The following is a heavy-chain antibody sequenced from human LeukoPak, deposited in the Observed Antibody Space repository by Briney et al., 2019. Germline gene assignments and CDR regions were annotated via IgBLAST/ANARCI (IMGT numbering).Heavy chain of an antibody. D-gene: IGHD5-18*01. CDR2: IDPSDSYT. V-gene: IGHV5-10-1*01. CDR1: GYSFTTYW. CDR3: ARRGEAMDPFDY. Sequence: ESLKISCKGSGYSFTTYWITWVRQMPGKGLEWMGRIDPSDSYTNYSPSFQGHFTISADKSISTAYLQWSSLKASDTAIYYCARRGEAMDPFDYWGQGTLVTVSS. J-gene: IGHJ4*02.